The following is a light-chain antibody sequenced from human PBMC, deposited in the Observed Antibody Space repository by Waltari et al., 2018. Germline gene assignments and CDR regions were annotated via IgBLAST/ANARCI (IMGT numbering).Light chain of an antibody. CDR1: SSDIGSYNL. J-gene: IGLJ3*02. CDR3: CSYAGSYTWV. CDR2: DVF. Sequence: QSALTQPAPVSGSPGQSITISCTGPSSDIGSYNLVSWYQQHPGKAPQLMVYDVFSRPSGVSNRFSASKSGNTASLTISGLQAEDEADYYCCSYAGSYTWVFGGGTKLTVL. V-gene: IGLV2-23*02.